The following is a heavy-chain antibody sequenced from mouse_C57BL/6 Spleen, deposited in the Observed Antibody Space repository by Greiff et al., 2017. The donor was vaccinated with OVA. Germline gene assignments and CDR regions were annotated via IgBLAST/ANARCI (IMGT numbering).Heavy chain of an antibody. CDR1: GYTFTSYW. CDR3: ARGRLGLYYFDY. CDR2: IDPSDSYT. V-gene: IGHV1-50*01. Sequence: QVQLQQPGAELVKPGASVKLSCKASGYTFTSYWMQWVKQRPGQGLEWIGEIDPSDSYTNYNQKFKGKATLTVDTSSSTAYMQLSSLTSEDSAVYYYARGRLGLYYFDYWGQGTTLTVSS. D-gene: IGHD4-1*01. J-gene: IGHJ2*01.